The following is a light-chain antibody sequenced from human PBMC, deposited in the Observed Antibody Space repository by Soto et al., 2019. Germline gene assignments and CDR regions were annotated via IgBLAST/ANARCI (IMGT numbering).Light chain of an antibody. V-gene: IGLV2-14*01. CDR1: SSDVGAYDY. CDR2: EVT. J-gene: IGLJ1*01. CDR3: SSYTRSSTYV. Sequence: QSALTQPASVSASPGQSIAISCSGTSSDVGAYDYVSWYQHHPGKAPKLIISEVTYRRYGVYNRFSASKSGNTASLTISGLQAEDEADYYCSSYTRSSTYVFGTGTKLTVL.